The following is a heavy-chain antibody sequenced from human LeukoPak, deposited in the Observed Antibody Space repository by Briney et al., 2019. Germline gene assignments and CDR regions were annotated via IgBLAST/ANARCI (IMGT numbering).Heavy chain of an antibody. J-gene: IGHJ4*02. CDR1: GFTFSSYS. D-gene: IGHD4-11*01. CDR2: ISSSSSYI. CDR3: ARELTVTTDY. Sequence: GGSLRLSCAASGFTFSSYSMNWVRQAPGKGLEWVSSISSSSSYISYADSVKGRFTISRDNAKNSLYLQMNSLRAEDTAVYYCARELTVTTDYWGQGTLVTASA. V-gene: IGHV3-21*01.